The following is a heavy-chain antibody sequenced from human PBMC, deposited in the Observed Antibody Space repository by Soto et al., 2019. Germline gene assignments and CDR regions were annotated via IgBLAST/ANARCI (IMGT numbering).Heavy chain of an antibody. V-gene: IGHV1-3*01. Sequence: GASVKVSCKASGYTXTSYAMHWVRQAPGQRLEWMGWINAGNGNTKYSQKFQGRVTITRDTSASTAYMELSSLRSEDTAVYYCARDGEMATIAGGYYYYYYGMDVWGQGTTVTVSS. D-gene: IGHD5-12*01. J-gene: IGHJ6*02. CDR3: ARDGEMATIAGGYYYYYYGMDV. CDR2: INAGNGNT. CDR1: GYTXTSYA.